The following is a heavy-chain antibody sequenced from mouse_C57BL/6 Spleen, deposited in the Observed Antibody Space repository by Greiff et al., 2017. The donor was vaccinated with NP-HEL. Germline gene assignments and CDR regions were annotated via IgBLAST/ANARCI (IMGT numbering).Heavy chain of an antibody. CDR3: ARSYYGSSYDFFMDY. CDR2: IYPGSGNT. Sequence: VKLMESGAELVRPGASVKLSCKASGYTFTDYYINWVKQRPGQGLEWIARIYPGSGNTYYNEKFKGKATLTAEKSSSTAYMQLSSLTSEDSAVYFCARSYYGSSYDFFMDYWGQGTSVTVSS. CDR1: GYTFTDYY. V-gene: IGHV1-76*01. D-gene: IGHD1-1*01. J-gene: IGHJ4*01.